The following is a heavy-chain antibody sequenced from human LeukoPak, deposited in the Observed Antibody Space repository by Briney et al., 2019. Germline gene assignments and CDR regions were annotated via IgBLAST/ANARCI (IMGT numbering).Heavy chain of an antibody. CDR3: ARYSSSYYYYGMDV. Sequence: GGSLRLSCAASGFTFSDYYMSWIRQAPGKGLEWVSYISSSGSTLYYADSVKGRFTISRDNAKNSLYLQMNSLRAEDTAVYYCARYSSSYYYYGMDVWGQGTTVTVSS. CDR1: GFTFSDYY. V-gene: IGHV3-11*01. D-gene: IGHD6-6*01. CDR2: ISSSGSTL. J-gene: IGHJ6*02.